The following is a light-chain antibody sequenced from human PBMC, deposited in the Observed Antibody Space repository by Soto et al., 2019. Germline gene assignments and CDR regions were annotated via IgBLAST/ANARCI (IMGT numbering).Light chain of an antibody. CDR3: QQYVSWT. V-gene: IGKV3-20*01. CDR2: GTS. J-gene: IGKJ1*01. Sequence: EIVLTQSPGTLSVSPGERATLSCRASQTVSSNNLAWYQQKPGQAPSLLIYGTSSRATSIPDRFSGSGSGTDFTLTISRLEPEDSAIYYCQQYVSWTFGQGTKVEI. CDR1: QTVSSNN.